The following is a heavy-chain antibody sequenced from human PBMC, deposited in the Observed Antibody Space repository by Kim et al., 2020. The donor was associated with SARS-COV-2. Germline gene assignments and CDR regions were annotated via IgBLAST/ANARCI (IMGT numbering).Heavy chain of an antibody. CDR1: GFTFSSYG. CDR2: ISYDGSNK. CDR3: AKTGDSSGWYQFDYFDY. D-gene: IGHD6-19*01. V-gene: IGHV3-30*18. Sequence: GGSLRLSCAASGFTFSSYGMHWVRQAPGKGLEWVAVISYDGSNKYYADSVKGRFTISRDNSKNTLYLQMNSLRAEDTAVYYCAKTGDSSGWYQFDYFDYWGQGTLVTVSS. J-gene: IGHJ4*02.